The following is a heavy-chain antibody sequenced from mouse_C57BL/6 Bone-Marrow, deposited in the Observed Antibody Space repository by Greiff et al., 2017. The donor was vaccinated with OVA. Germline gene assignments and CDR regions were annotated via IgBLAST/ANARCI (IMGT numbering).Heavy chain of an antibody. D-gene: IGHD1-1*01. CDR1: GYSFTGYY. CDR2: INPSTGGT. V-gene: IGHV1-42*01. J-gene: IGHJ4*01. Sequence: VQLQQSGPELVKPGASVKISCKASGYSFTGYYMNWVKQSPEKSLEWIGEINPSTGGTTYNQKFKAKATLTVDKSSSTAYMQLKSLTSEDSAVYYCARKGDYYGSLYAMDYWGQGTSVTVSS. CDR3: ARKGDYYGSLYAMDY.